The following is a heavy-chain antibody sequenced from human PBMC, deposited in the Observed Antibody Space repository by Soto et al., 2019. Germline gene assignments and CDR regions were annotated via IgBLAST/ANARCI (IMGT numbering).Heavy chain of an antibody. CDR1: GFTFISYA. CDR2: ISGSGGST. V-gene: IGHV3-23*01. CDR3: AKVGLLQGYNWFDP. Sequence: GGSLRLSCAASGFTFISYAMSWVRQAPGKGLEWVSAISGSGGSTYYADSVKGRFTISRDNSKNTLYLQMNSLRAEDTAVYYCAKVGLLQGYNWFDPWGQGTLVTVSS. D-gene: IGHD3-22*01. J-gene: IGHJ5*02.